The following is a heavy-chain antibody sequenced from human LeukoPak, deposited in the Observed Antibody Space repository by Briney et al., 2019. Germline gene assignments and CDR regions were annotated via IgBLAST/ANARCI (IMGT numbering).Heavy chain of an antibody. Sequence: SKTLSLTCTVSGYSISRSGYYWGWIRQPPGKGLEWIGNIYHSGSTYYNPSLESRVTISVDTSKNQFSLKLTSVTAADTAVYYCARRVGGTSFRDYWGQGTLVTVPS. CDR1: GYSISRSGYY. CDR2: IYHSGST. CDR3: ARRVGGTSFRDY. J-gene: IGHJ4*02. D-gene: IGHD1-26*01. V-gene: IGHV4-38-2*02.